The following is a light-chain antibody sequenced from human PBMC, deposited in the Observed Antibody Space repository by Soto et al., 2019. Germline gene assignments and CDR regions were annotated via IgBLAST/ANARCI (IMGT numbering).Light chain of an antibody. J-gene: IGKJ4*01. CDR2: GAS. CDR3: QQYGDSPALS. Sequence: EIVLTQSPGTLSLSPGDGASLSCRASQSLSSSYLAWYQQKPGQAPRLLIYGASSRATGIPDRFSGSGSGTDFTLTISRLEPEDVAVYYCQQYGDSPALSFGGGTKVEIE. V-gene: IGKV3-20*01. CDR1: QSLSSSY.